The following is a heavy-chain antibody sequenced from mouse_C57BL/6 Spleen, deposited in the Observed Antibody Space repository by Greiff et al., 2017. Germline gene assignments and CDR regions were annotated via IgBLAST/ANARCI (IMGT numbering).Heavy chain of an antibody. CDR3: ARRTYYDYDGFDY. J-gene: IGHJ2*01. V-gene: IGHV1-80*01. D-gene: IGHD2-4*01. Sequence: VQLQQSGAELVKPGASVKISCKASGYAFSSYWMNWVKQRPGKGLEWIGQVYPGDGDTNYNGKFKSKATLTADTSSSTAYMQLSSLTTEDSAVYFCARRTYYDYDGFDYWGQGTTLTVSS. CDR2: VYPGDGDT. CDR1: GYAFSSYW.